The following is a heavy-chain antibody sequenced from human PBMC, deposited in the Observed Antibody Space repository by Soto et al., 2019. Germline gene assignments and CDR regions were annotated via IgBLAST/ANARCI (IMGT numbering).Heavy chain of an antibody. V-gene: IGHV1-2*02. CDR2: INPNSGVT. J-gene: IGHJ4*02. CDR3: ARGSYRYYFDY. Sequence: ASVKVSCKTFGYPFIGFYLHWVRQAPGQGPEWMGCINPNSGVTKYAQKFEGRVTLTRDASINTAYMELSRLRSDDTAVYYCARGSYRYYFDYWGQGTLVTVSS. D-gene: IGHD3-16*02. CDR1: GYPFIGFY.